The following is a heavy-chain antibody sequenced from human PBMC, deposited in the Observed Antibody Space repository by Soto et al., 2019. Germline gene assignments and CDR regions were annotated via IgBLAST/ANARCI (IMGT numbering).Heavy chain of an antibody. V-gene: IGHV5-51*01. CDR2: IYPGDSNT. J-gene: IGHJ6*02. CDR1: GYSFTRYW. CDR3: ARHAYDFWSGHPNPRYYYGMDV. Sequence: GPSLTISCEGSGYSFTRYWIGCERQMPGKGLEWMGIIYPGDSNTRYSPSLQGQVTISVDKSISTAYLQWSSLKATDTAMYYCARHAYDFWSGHPNPRYYYGMDVWGQGTTVTVSS. D-gene: IGHD3-3*01.